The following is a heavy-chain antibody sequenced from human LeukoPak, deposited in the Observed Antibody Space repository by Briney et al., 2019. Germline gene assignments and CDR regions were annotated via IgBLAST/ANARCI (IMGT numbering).Heavy chain of an antibody. D-gene: IGHD7-27*01. J-gene: IGHJ2*01. CDR3: ARHDNWGWYFDL. Sequence: GGSLRLSCAASGFTFSSYAMSWVRQAPGKGLEWVSAISGSGGSTYYADSVKGRFTISRDNAKNSLYLQMNSLRAEDTAVYYCARHDNWGWYFDLWGRGTLVTVSS. CDR2: ISGSGGST. V-gene: IGHV3-23*01. CDR1: GFTFSSYA.